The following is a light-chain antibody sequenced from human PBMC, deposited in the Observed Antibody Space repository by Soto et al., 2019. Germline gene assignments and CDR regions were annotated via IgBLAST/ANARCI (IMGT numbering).Light chain of an antibody. Sequence: EIVLTQSPATLSLSPGERATLSCRASQSVSSYLAWYQQKPGQAPRLLIYDASNRATGIPARFSGSGSGTDFTLTISSLEPEDFAVYYCHQRSNWFLTFGGGTKVEIK. CDR2: DAS. CDR1: QSVSSY. J-gene: IGKJ4*01. CDR3: HQRSNWFLT. V-gene: IGKV3-11*01.